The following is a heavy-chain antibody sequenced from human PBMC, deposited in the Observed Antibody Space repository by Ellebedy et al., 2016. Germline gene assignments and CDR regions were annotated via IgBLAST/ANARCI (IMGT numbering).Heavy chain of an antibody. J-gene: IGHJ6*02. V-gene: IGHV4-30-4*01. CDR3: ALIAGNGRGYYGMDV. Sequence: SETLSLTCTVSGGSISSGDYYWSWIRQPPGKGLEWIGYIYYSGSTYYNSSLKSRVTISVDTSKNQFSLKLSSVTAADTAVYYCALIAGNGRGYYGMDVWGQGTTVTVSS. CDR1: GGSISSGDYY. D-gene: IGHD4-23*01. CDR2: IYYSGST.